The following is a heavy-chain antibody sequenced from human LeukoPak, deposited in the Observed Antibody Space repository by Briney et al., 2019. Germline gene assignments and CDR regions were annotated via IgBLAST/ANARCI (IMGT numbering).Heavy chain of an antibody. CDR2: ISYDGSNK. V-gene: IGHV3-30-3*01. J-gene: IGHJ4*02. Sequence: GGSLRLSCAASGFNFSIYAMHWVRQAPGKGLEWVAVISYDGSNKYYADSVKGRFTISRDNSKNTLYLQMNSLRAEDTAVYYCAKDRERSTFDYWGQGTLVTVSS. D-gene: IGHD1-1*01. CDR1: GFNFSIYA. CDR3: AKDRERSTFDY.